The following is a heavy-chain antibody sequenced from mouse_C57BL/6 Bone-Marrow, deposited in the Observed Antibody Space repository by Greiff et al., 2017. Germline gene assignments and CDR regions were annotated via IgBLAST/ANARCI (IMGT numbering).Heavy chain of an antibody. CDR3: ARHPNYYGRAMDY. CDR1: GFTFSDYY. V-gene: IGHV5-12*01. Sequence: EVMLVESGGGLVQPGGSLKLSCAASGFTFSDYYMYWVRQTPEKRLEWVAYISNGGGSTYYPDTVKGRFTISSDNAKNTMYLQMSRLKSEYTAMYYCARHPNYYGRAMDYWGQGTSVTVSA. D-gene: IGHD1-1*01. J-gene: IGHJ4*01. CDR2: ISNGGGST.